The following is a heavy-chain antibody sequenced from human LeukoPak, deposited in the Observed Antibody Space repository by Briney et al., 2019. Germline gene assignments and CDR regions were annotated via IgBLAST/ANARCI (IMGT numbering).Heavy chain of an antibody. CDR1: GFTFSNAW. Sequence: GGFLRLSCAASGFTFSNAWMSWVRQAPGKGLEWVGRIKSKTDGGTTDYAAPVKGRFTISRDDSKNTLYLQMNSLKTEDTAVYYCTTDLMSRYYDSSGYPGYWGQGTLVTVSS. CDR2: IKSKTDGGTT. D-gene: IGHD3-22*01. CDR3: TTDLMSRYYDSSGYPGY. J-gene: IGHJ4*02. V-gene: IGHV3-15*01.